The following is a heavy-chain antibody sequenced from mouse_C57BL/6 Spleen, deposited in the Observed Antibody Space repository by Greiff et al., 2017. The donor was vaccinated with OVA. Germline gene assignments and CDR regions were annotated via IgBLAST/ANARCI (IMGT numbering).Heavy chain of an antibody. J-gene: IGHJ3*01. Sequence: EVQLQQSGPELVKPGASVKISCKASGYTFTDYYMNWVKQSHAKSLEWIGDINPNNGGTSYNQKFKGKATLTVDKSSSTAYMELRSLTSEDSAVYYCARKGDYSNYSFAYWGQGTLVTVSA. CDR3: ARKGDYSNYSFAY. CDR2: INPNNGGT. CDR1: GYTFTDYY. D-gene: IGHD2-5*01. V-gene: IGHV1-26*01.